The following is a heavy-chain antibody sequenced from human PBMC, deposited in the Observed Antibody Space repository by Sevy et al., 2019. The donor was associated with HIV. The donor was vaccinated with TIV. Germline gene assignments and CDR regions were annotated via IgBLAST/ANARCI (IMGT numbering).Heavy chain of an antibody. V-gene: IGHV3-7*01. CDR3: ARDPGLVTDYYYYGMDV. Sequence: GGCLRLSCAASGFTFSSYWMSWVRQAPGKGLEWVANIKQDGSEKYYVDSVKGRFTISRDNAKNSLYLQMNSLRAEDTAMYYCARDPGLVTDYYYYGMDVWGQGTTVTVSS. D-gene: IGHD5-18*01. CDR1: GFTFSSYW. J-gene: IGHJ6*02. CDR2: IKQDGSEK.